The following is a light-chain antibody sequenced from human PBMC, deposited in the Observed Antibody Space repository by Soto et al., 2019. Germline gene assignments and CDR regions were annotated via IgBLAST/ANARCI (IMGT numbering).Light chain of an antibody. CDR1: QSIRTN. CDR3: QQYFNWPLTWT. CDR2: GAS. J-gene: IGKJ3*01. V-gene: IGKV3-15*01. Sequence: EIVLTQSPATLSVSAGGTVTLSCRASQSIRTNVAWYQQIPGQAPRLLVYGASTRATGVPARFSGSGSGIEFTLIISSLQSEDSAFYYCQQYFNWPLTWTFGPGTKVDIK.